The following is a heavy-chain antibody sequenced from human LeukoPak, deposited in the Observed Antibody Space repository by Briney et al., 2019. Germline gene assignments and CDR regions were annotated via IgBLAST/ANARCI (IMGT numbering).Heavy chain of an antibody. V-gene: IGHV3-48*03. D-gene: IGHD6-19*01. Sequence: GESLRLSCAASGFTFSSYEMNWVRQAPGKGLEWVSYISSSGSTIYYADSVKGRFTISRDNAKNSLYLQMNSLRAEDTAVYYCTRGVAVAAFSAFDVWGQGTMVTVSS. J-gene: IGHJ3*01. CDR3: TRGVAVAAFSAFDV. CDR2: ISSSGSTI. CDR1: GFTFSSYE.